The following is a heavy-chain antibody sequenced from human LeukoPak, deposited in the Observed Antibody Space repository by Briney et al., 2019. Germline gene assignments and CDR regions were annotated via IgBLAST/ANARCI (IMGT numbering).Heavy chain of an antibody. CDR1: GFTFNNYA. V-gene: IGHV3-23*01. Sequence: SGGSLRLSCAASGFTFNNYAMSWVRQAPGKGLEWVSTVSGSGAIAYYTDSDKGRFTISRDNSKNTLYLQMNSLRAEDTAVYYCARDSKHSVVVTASPDYWGQGTLVTVSS. J-gene: IGHJ4*02. CDR2: VSGSGAIA. CDR3: ARDSKHSVVVTASPDY. D-gene: IGHD2-21*02.